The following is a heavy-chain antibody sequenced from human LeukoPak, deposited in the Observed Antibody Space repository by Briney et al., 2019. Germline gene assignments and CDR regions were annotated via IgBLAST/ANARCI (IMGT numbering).Heavy chain of an antibody. CDR1: GYGFTTYW. D-gene: IGHD5-12*01. V-gene: IGHV5-51*01. CDR2: IYPGDSDT. J-gene: IGHJ4*02. CDR3: ARRNGYDSSYYFDY. Sequence: PGESLKISCKASGYGFTTYWIGWVRQMPGKGLEWVGNIYPGDSDTRYSPSFQGRVTISVDKSIGTAYLQWSSLKASDTAIYYCARRNGYDSSYYFDYWGQGNLVTVSS.